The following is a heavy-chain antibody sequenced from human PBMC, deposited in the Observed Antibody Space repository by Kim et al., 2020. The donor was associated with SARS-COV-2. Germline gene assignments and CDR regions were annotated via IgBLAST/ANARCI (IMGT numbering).Heavy chain of an antibody. D-gene: IGHD3-10*01. CDR2: IYYSGST. V-gene: IGHV4-31*03. CDR1: GGSISSGGYY. CDR3: ARVAYYYGSGSYYSSDY. Sequence: SETLSLTCTVSGGSISSGGYYWSWIRQHPGKGLEWIGYIYYSGSTYYNPSLKSRVTISVDTSKNQFSLKLSSVTAADTAVYYCARVAYYYGSGSYYSSDYWGQGTLVTVSS. J-gene: IGHJ4*02.